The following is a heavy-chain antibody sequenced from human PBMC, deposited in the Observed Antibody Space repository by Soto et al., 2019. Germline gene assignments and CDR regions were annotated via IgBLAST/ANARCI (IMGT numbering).Heavy chain of an antibody. V-gene: IGHV4-34*01. Sequence: PSETLSLTCAVSGGSFSGYYWSWIRQPPGKGLEWIGEINHSGSTNYNPSLKSRVTISVDTSKNQFSLKLSSVTAADTAVYYCARNRGAARPAYYYYYYMDVWGKGTTVTVSS. CDR1: GGSFSGYY. J-gene: IGHJ6*03. D-gene: IGHD6-6*01. CDR2: INHSGST. CDR3: ARNRGAARPAYYYYYYMDV.